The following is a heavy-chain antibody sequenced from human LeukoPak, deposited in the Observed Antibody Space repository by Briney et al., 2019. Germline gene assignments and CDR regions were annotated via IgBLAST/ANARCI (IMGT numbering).Heavy chain of an antibody. CDR1: GFSFSSYA. J-gene: IGHJ5*02. V-gene: IGHV4-34*01. CDR2: INHSGST. CDR3: ARGRVTIFGVVNNWFDP. Sequence: GSLRLSCAASGFSFSSYAMSWIRQPPGKGLEWIGEINHSGSTNYNPSLKSRVTISVDTSKNQFSLKLSSVTAADTAVYYCARGRVTIFGVVNNWFDPWGQGTLVTVSS. D-gene: IGHD3-3*01.